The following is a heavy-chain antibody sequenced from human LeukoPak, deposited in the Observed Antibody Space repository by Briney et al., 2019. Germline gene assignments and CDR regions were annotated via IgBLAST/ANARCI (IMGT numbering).Heavy chain of an antibody. Sequence: SETLSLTCTVSGGSISSSSYYWGWIRQPPGKGLEGIVSIYYSGSTYYNPSLKSRVTISVDTSMNHFSLKLSSVTAADTAVYYCARTEYSSSPYYYYYMDVWGKGTTVTVSS. CDR2: IYYSGST. D-gene: IGHD6-6*01. V-gene: IGHV4-39*02. CDR3: ARTEYSSSPYYYYYMDV. J-gene: IGHJ6*03. CDR1: GGSISSSSYY.